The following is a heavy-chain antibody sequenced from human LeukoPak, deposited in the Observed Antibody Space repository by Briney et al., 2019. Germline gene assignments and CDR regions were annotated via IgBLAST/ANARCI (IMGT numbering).Heavy chain of an antibody. Sequence: GRSLRLSSAASGFTFSSYGMHWVRQAPGKGLEWVAVISYDGSNKYYADSVKGRFTISRDNSKNTLYLQMNSLRAEDTAVYYCAKDPRAIAAAVIDYWGQGTLVTVSS. CDR3: AKDPRAIAAAVIDY. J-gene: IGHJ4*02. CDR1: GFTFSSYG. D-gene: IGHD6-13*01. CDR2: ISYDGSNK. V-gene: IGHV3-30*18.